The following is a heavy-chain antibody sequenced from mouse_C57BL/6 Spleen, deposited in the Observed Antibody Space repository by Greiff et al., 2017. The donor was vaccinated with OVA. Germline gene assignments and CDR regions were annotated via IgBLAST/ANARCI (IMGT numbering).Heavy chain of an antibody. CDR3: AGSYAWFAY. V-gene: IGHV1-22*01. CDR1: GYTFTDYN. D-gene: IGHD1-1*02. CDR2: INPNNGGT. J-gene: IGHJ3*01. Sequence: EVQLVESGPELVKPGASVTMSCKASGYTFTDYNMHWVKQSHGKSLEWIGYINPNNGGTSYNQKFKGKATLTVNKSSSTAYMELRSLTSEDSAVYYCAGSYAWFAYWGQGTLVTVSA.